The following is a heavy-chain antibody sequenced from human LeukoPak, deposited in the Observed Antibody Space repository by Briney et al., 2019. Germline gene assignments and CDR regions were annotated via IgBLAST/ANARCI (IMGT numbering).Heavy chain of an antibody. CDR2: INHSGST. CDR1: GGSFSGYY. CDR3: ARFYYYGSGNY. Sequence: PSETLSLTCAVYGGSFSGYYWSWIRQPPGKGLEWIGEINHSGSTNYNPSLKSRVTISVDTSKNQFSLKLSSVTAADTAVYYCARFYYYGSGNYWGQGTLVTVSS. J-gene: IGHJ4*02. D-gene: IGHD3-10*01. V-gene: IGHV4-34*01.